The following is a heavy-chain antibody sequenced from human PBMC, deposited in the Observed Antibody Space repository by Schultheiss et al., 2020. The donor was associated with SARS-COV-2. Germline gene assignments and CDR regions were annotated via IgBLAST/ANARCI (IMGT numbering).Heavy chain of an antibody. CDR2: INHSGST. V-gene: IGHV4-34*01. CDR1: VFTFSNAW. D-gene: IGHD6-6*01. CDR3: ARYGDSSSSFRKPVSDYYYMDV. Sequence: GSLRLSCAASVFTFSNAWMSWVRQAPGKGLEWVGEINHSGSTYYNPSLKSRVTISIDTSNNQFSLKLSSVTAADTAVYYCARYGDSSSSFRKPVSDYYYMDVWGKGTTVTVSS. J-gene: IGHJ6*03.